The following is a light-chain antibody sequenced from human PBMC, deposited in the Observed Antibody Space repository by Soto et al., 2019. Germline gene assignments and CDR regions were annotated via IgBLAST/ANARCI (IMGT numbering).Light chain of an antibody. J-gene: IGKJ1*01. Sequence: EIVLTQSPGTLSLSPGERATLSCRASQSVGTGYLAWYQQKPGQAPRLLIYGSSSRATGIPDRFSGSGSGTDFTLTISGLDPEDFAVYYCQHYGRSPRTFGQGTKVEIK. CDR3: QHYGRSPRT. CDR2: GSS. CDR1: QSVGTGY. V-gene: IGKV3-20*01.